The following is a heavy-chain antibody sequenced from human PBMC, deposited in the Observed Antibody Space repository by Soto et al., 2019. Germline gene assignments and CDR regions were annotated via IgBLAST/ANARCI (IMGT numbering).Heavy chain of an antibody. CDR3: ARELALAVAGHYYYYGMDV. Sequence: QVQLVESGGGLVKPGGSLRLSCAASGFTFSDYYMSWIRQAPGKGLEWVSYISSSSSYTNYADSVKGRFTISRDNAKNSLYLQMNSLRAEDTAVYYCARELALAVAGHYYYYGMDVWGQGTTVTVSS. J-gene: IGHJ6*02. CDR2: ISSSSSYT. CDR1: GFTFSDYY. D-gene: IGHD6-19*01. V-gene: IGHV3-11*06.